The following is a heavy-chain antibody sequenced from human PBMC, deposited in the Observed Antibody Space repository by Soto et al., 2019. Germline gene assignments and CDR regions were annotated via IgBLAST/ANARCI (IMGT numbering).Heavy chain of an antibody. CDR1: GFTFSSYA. J-gene: IGHJ5*02. V-gene: IGHV3-30-3*01. D-gene: IGHD6-19*01. CDR2: ISYDGSNK. CDR3: ARDSQWLVHNWFDP. Sequence: GFLILSCAASGFTFSSYAMHWVRQAPGKGLEWVAVISYDGSNKYYADSVKGRFTISRDNSKNTLYLQMNSLRAEDTAVYYCARDSQWLVHNWFDPWGQGTLVTVSS.